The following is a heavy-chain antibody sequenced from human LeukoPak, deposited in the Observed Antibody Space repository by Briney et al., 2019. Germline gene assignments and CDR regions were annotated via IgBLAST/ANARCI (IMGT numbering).Heavy chain of an antibody. CDR2: IIPIFGTA. V-gene: IGHV1-69*13. CDR1: GGTFSSYA. Sequence: GASVKVSCKASGGTFSSYAISWVRQAPGQGLEWMGGIIPIFGTANYAQKFQGRVTITADESTSTAYMELSSLRSEDTAVYYCARDTAMDQYGGFDYWGQGTLVTVSS. D-gene: IGHD5-18*01. CDR3: ARDTAMDQYGGFDY. J-gene: IGHJ4*02.